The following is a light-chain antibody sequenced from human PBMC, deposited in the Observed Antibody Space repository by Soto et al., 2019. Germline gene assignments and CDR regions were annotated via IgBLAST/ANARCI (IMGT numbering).Light chain of an antibody. Sequence: QSALTQPASVSGSPGQSITISCSGTSSDADNYNYVSWYQQHPGKAPKLMIYEVSHRLSGVSNRFSGSNSGYTASLTISGLQDEDEADYYCTSSLSNSVVVFGGGTKLTVL. CDR2: EVS. V-gene: IGLV2-14*01. J-gene: IGLJ3*02. CDR1: SSDADNYNY. CDR3: TSSLSNSVVV.